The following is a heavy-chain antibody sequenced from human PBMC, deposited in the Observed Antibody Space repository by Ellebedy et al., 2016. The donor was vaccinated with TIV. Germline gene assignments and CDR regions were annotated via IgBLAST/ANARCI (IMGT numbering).Heavy chain of an antibody. V-gene: IGHV1-18*01. CDR3: ARGFYEKFNP. CDR1: GYTFTKYG. Sequence: ASVKVSCKASGYTFTKYGISWVRQAPGQGLEWMGWISGYNGDTNYAQKFQGGVTMTIDTFASTAYMELRSLRSDDTAMYFCARGFYEKFNPWGQGTLVTVSS. CDR2: ISGYNGDT. D-gene: IGHD2/OR15-2a*01. J-gene: IGHJ5*02.